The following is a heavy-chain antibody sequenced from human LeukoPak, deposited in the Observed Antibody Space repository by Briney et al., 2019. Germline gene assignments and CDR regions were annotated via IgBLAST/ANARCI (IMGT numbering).Heavy chain of an antibody. V-gene: IGHV4-61*05. Sequence: SETLSLTCTVSGGSIGSTNYYWGWIRQPPGKGLEWIGYIYYSGSTNYNPSLKSRVTISVDTSKNQFSLRLSSVTAADTAVYYCASAKTGYSSWFDPWGQGTLVTVSS. CDR2: IYYSGST. D-gene: IGHD6-19*01. CDR3: ASAKTGYSSWFDP. CDR1: GGSIGSTNYY. J-gene: IGHJ5*02.